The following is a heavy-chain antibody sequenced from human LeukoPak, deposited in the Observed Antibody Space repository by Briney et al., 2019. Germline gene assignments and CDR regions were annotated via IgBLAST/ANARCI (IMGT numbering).Heavy chain of an antibody. CDR3: AQTTSPYYYYYGMDV. V-gene: IGHV1-18*04. CDR2: ISAYNGNT. J-gene: IGHJ6*04. CDR1: GYTFTSYG. Sequence: ASVKVSCKASGYTFTSYGISWVRQAPGQGLEWMGWISAYNGNTNYAQKLQGRVTMTTDTSTSTAYMELSSLRSEDTAVYYCAQTTSPYYYYYGMDVWGKGTTVTVSS. D-gene: IGHD1-1*01.